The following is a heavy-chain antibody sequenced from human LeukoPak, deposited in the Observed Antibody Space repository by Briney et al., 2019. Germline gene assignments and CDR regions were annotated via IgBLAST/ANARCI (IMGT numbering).Heavy chain of an antibody. J-gene: IGHJ4*02. CDR2: ISGSGGST. V-gene: IGHV3-23*01. D-gene: IGHD3-9*01. CDR1: GFTFSSYA. Sequence: PGGSLRLSCAASGFTFSSYAMSWVRQAPGKGLEWVSAISGSGGSTYYADSVKGRFTISRDNSQNTLYLQMNSLRAEDTAVYYCAKMAHWDYDILTGYSPAHEDYWGQGTLVTVSS. CDR3: AKMAHWDYDILTGYSPAHEDY.